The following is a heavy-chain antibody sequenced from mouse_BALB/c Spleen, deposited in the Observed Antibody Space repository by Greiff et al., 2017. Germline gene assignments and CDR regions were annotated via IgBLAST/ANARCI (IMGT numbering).Heavy chain of an antibody. J-gene: IGHJ2*01. D-gene: IGHD2-5*01. CDR1: GYSITSGYY. V-gene: IGHV3-6*02. CDR3: ARHSNYDYFDY. Sequence: EVKLVESGPGLVKPSQSLSLTCSVTGYSITSGYYWNWIRQFPGNKLEWMGYISYDGSNNYNPSLKNRISITRDTSKNQFFLKLNSVTTEDTATYYCARHSNYDYFDYWGQGTTLTVSS. CDR2: ISYDGSN.